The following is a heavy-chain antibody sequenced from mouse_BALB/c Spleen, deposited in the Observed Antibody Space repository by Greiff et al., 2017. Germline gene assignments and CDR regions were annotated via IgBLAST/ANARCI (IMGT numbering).Heavy chain of an antibody. Sequence: VKLMESGAELVRPGTSVKISCKASGYTFTNYWLGWVKQRPGHGLEWIGDIYPGGGYTNYNEKFKGKATLTADTSSSTAYMQLSSLTSEDSAVYFCARQHYYGTAYWGQGTLVTVSA. D-gene: IGHD1-2*01. CDR3: ARQHYYGTAY. V-gene: IGHV1-63*02. CDR2: IYPGGGYT. CDR1: GYTFTNYW. J-gene: IGHJ3*01.